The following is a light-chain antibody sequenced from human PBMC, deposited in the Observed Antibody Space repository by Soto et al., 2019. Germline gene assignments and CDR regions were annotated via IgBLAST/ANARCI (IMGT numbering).Light chain of an antibody. J-gene: IGKJ2*01. CDR1: QDINNY. V-gene: IGKV1-27*01. CDR2: AAS. Sequence: DIQMTQSPSSLSASVGDRVTITCRASQDINNYLAWYQQKPWKVPKLLIYAASTLQTGVPSRFSGSGSGTVFTLTINSMQPEDVATYYCQKYNSAPNTFGRGTRLAIK. CDR3: QKYNSAPNT.